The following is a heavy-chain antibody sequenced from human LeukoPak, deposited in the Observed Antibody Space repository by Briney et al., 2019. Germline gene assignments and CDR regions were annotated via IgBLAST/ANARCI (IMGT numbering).Heavy chain of an antibody. CDR2: IKSKTDGGTT. CDR1: GFTFSNAW. J-gene: IGHJ4*02. Sequence: GGSLRLSCAASGFTFSNAWMSWVRQAPGKGLEWVGRIKSKTDGGTTDYAAPVKGRFTISRDDSKNTLYLQMNSLKTEDTAVYYCTPSRDGYNYYFDYWGQGTLVTVSS. CDR3: TPSRDGYNYYFDY. D-gene: IGHD5-24*01. V-gene: IGHV3-15*01.